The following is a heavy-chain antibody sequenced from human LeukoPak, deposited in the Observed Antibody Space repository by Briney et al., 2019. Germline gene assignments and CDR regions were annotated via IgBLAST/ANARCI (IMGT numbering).Heavy chain of an antibody. CDR2: IRYDGSNK. CDR3: AKDQPDYYDSTGYQSLDY. Sequence: GGSLRLSCAASGFTFSSYGMHWVRQAPGKGLEWVAFIRYDGSNKYYADSVKGRFTISRDNSKNTLYLQMNSLRAEDTAVYYCAKDQPDYYDSTGYQSLDYWGQGTLVTVSS. D-gene: IGHD3-22*01. V-gene: IGHV3-30*02. CDR1: GFTFSSYG. J-gene: IGHJ4*02.